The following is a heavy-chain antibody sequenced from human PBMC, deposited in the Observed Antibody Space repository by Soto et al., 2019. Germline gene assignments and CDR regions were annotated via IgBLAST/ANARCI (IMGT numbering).Heavy chain of an antibody. D-gene: IGHD6-13*01. J-gene: IGHJ5*02. V-gene: IGHV5-51*01. CDR3: ARARFIAAAGTPGWFDP. CDR1: GYSFTSYW. Sequence: PGESLKISCKGSGYSFTSYWIGWVRQMPGKGLEWMGIIYPGDSDTRYRPSFQGQVTISADKSISTAYLQWSSLKASDTAMYYCARARFIAAAGTPGWFDPWGQGTLVTVSS. CDR2: IYPGDSDT.